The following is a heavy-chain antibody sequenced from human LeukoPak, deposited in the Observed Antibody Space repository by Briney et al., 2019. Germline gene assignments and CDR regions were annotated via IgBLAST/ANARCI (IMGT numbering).Heavy chain of an antibody. Sequence: GGSLRLSCAASGFSFSRSAMSWVRQAPGKGLEWVSTISTDGGSTYFADSVKGRFTISRDNSKNTLYLQMNSLKTEDTAVYYCTSVGFGPYYFDNWGQGSLVTVSS. D-gene: IGHD3-10*01. CDR3: TSVGFGPYYFDN. J-gene: IGHJ4*02. V-gene: IGHV3-23*01. CDR1: GFSFSRSA. CDR2: ISTDGGST.